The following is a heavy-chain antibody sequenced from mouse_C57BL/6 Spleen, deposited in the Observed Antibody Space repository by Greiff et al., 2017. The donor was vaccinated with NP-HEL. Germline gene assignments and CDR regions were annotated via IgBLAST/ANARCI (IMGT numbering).Heavy chain of an antibody. V-gene: IGHV1-69*01. D-gene: IGHD1-1*01. CDR3: ARKEIYYGSNPYAMDY. J-gene: IGHJ4*01. CDR2: IDPSDSYT. Sequence: QVQLQQPGAELVMPGASVKLSCKASGYTFTSYWMHWVKQRPGQGLEWIGEIDPSDSYTNYNQKFKGKSTLTVDKSSSTAYMQLSSLTSEDSAVYYCARKEIYYGSNPYAMDYWGQGTSVTVSS. CDR1: GYTFTSYW.